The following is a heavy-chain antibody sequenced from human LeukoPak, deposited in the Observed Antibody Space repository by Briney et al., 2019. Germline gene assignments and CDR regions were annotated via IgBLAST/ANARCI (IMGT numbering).Heavy chain of an antibody. CDR3: AREGIAAAGTWSKFDP. CDR2: IYYSGST. J-gene: IGHJ5*02. V-gene: IGHV4-61*01. D-gene: IGHD6-13*01. Sequence: SETLSLTCTVSGGSVSSGSYYWSWIRQPPGKGLEWIGYIYYSGSTNYNPSLKSRVTISVDTSKNQFSLKLSSVTAADTAVYYCAREGIAAAGTWSKFDPWGQGTLVTVSS. CDR1: GGSVSSGSYY.